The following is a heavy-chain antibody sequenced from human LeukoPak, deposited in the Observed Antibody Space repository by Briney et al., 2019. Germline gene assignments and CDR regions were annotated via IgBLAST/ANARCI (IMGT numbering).Heavy chain of an antibody. Sequence: PSETLSLTCTVSGGSISSYYWSWIRQPPGKGLEWIGYIYYSGSTNYNPSLKSRVTISVDTSKNQFSLKLSSVTAADTAVYYCARLRYDFWSGYYTGFDYWGQGTLVTVSS. CDR1: GGSISSYY. CDR3: ARLRYDFWSGYYTGFDY. CDR2: IYYSGST. D-gene: IGHD3-3*01. V-gene: IGHV4-59*12. J-gene: IGHJ4*02.